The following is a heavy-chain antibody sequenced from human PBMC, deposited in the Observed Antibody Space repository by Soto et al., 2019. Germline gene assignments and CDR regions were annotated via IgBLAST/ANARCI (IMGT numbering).Heavy chain of an antibody. Sequence: SVKVSCKASGGTFSSYAISWVRQAPGQGLEWMGGIIPIFGTANYAQKFQGRVTITADESTSTAYMELSSLRSEDTAVYYCASLGYCSSTSCSYYYYGMDVWGQGTTVTVSS. J-gene: IGHJ6*02. CDR2: IIPIFGTA. CDR3: ASLGYCSSTSCSYYYYGMDV. V-gene: IGHV1-69*13. CDR1: GGTFSSYA. D-gene: IGHD2-2*01.